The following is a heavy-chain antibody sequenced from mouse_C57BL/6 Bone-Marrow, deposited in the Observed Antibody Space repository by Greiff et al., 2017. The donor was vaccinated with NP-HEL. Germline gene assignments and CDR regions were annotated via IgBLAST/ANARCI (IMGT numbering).Heavy chain of an antibody. CDR2: INYDGSST. J-gene: IGHJ3*01. CDR3: ARGKAYDYDAWFAY. V-gene: IGHV5-16*01. D-gene: IGHD2-4*01. Sequence: EVNVVESEGGLVQPGSSMKLSCTASGFTFSDYYMAWVRQVPEKGLEWVANINYDGSSTYYLDSLKSRFIISRDNAKNILYLQMSSLKSEDTATYYCARGKAYDYDAWFAYWGQGTLVTVSA. CDR1: GFTFSDYY.